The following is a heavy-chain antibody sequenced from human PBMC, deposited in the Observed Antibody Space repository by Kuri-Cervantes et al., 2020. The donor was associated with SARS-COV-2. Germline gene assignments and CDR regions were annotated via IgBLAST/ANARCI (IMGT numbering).Heavy chain of an antibody. CDR2: INPSGGST. CDR3: ATGIGYCSGGSCYNYYYGMDV. D-gene: IGHD2-15*01. Sequence: ASVKVSCKASGYTFTSYYIHWVRQAPGQGLEWMGIINPSGGSTIYAQKFQGRVTMTEDTSTDTAYMELSSLRSEDTAVYYCATGIGYCSGGSCYNYYYGMDVWGQGTTVTVSS. J-gene: IGHJ6*02. V-gene: IGHV1-46*01. CDR1: GYTFTSYY.